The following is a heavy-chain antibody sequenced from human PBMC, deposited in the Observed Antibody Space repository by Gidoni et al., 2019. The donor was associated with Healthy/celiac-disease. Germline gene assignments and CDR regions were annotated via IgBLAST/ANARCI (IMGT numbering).Heavy chain of an antibody. CDR2: INHSGST. J-gene: IGHJ4*02. D-gene: IGHD5-18*01. CDR1: GGSFSGYY. Sequence: QVQLQQWGAGLLTPSETLSLTCAVYGGSFSGYYGGWIRQPPGKGLEWIGEINHSGSTNYNPSLKSRVTISVDTSKNQFSLKLSSVTAADTAVYYCARGRGWIQLWSRTYYFDYWGQGTLVTVSS. V-gene: IGHV4-34*01. CDR3: ARGRGWIQLWSRTYYFDY.